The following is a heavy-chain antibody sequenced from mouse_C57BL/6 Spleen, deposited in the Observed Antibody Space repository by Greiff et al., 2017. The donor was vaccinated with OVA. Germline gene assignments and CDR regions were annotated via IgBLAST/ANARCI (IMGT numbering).Heavy chain of an antibody. Sequence: DVHLVESGGGLVKPGGSLKLSCAASGFTFSSYTMSWVRQTPEKRLEWVATISGGGGNTYYPDSVKGRFTISRDNAKNTLYLQMSSLRSEDTALYYCARSYGSHWYFDVWGTGTTVTVSS. D-gene: IGHD1-1*01. CDR3: ARSYGSHWYFDV. V-gene: IGHV5-9*01. CDR2: ISGGGGNT. J-gene: IGHJ1*03. CDR1: GFTFSSYT.